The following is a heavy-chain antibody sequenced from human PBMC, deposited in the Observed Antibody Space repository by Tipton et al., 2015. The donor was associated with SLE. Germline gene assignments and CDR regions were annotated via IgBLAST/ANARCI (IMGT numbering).Heavy chain of an antibody. V-gene: IGHV3-NL1*01. CDR1: GFTFDDYA. CDR3: ARERGAYDRSGYWVDRYYGMDV. Sequence: GSLRLSCTTSGFTFDDYAMHWVRQAPGKGLELVSVSYSDGIRTSYADSVKGRFTISRDNFKNTVSLQMNGLRVEDTAVYYCARERGAYDRSGYWVDRYYGMDVGGQGTTVTVSS. D-gene: IGHD3-22*01. CDR2: SYSDGIRT. J-gene: IGHJ6*02.